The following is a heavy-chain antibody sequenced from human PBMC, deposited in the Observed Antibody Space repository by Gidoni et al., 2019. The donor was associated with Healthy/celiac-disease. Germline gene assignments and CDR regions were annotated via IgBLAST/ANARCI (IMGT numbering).Heavy chain of an antibody. V-gene: IGHV3-21*01. J-gene: IGHJ5*02. Sequence: EVQLVESGGGLVKPGGSLRLSCAASGFTFSSYSMNWVRQAPGKGLEWVSSISSSSSYIYYADSVKGRFTISRDNAKNSLYLQMNSLRAEDTAVYYCARGGIVVVPAARGNWFDPWGQGTLVTVSS. CDR1: GFTFSSYS. D-gene: IGHD2-2*01. CDR2: ISSSSSYI. CDR3: ARGGIVVVPAARGNWFDP.